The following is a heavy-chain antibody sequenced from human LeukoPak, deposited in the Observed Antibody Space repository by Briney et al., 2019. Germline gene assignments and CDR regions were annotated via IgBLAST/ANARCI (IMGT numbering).Heavy chain of an antibody. D-gene: IGHD1-26*01. V-gene: IGHV4-59*08. J-gene: IGHJ4*02. CDR3: ARREWELQEFDY. CDR2: IYYSGST. CDR1: GGSISSYY. Sequence: SETLSLTCSVPGGSISSYYWSWNRQLAGKGLEWIGYIYYSGSTNYNPSLKSRVTISVDTSKNQFSLKLSSVTAADTAVYYCARREWELQEFDYWGQGTLVTVSS.